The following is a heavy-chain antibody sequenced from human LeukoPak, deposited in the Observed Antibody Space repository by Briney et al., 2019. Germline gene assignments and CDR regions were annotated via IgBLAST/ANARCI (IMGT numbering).Heavy chain of an antibody. CDR3: ARQSPEGSVDV. D-gene: IGHD3-10*01. CDR1: GFSFSRYD. J-gene: IGHJ6*02. CDR2: ISASSGTI. Sequence: GGSLRLSCAGSGFSFSRYDMGWVRQPPGKGREWTSDISASSGTIHYADSVKGRFAISRENAQNSLYLQMNSLRVEDTAVYYCARQSPEGSVDVWGPGTTVTVSS. V-gene: IGHV3-48*01.